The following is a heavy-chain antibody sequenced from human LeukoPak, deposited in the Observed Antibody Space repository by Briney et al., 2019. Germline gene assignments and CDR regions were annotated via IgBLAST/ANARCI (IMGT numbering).Heavy chain of an antibody. J-gene: IGHJ3*01. Sequence: SETLSLTCTVSGGSISSSSYYWGWICQPPGKGLEWIGSIYYSGSTDYNPSLKSRVTISVDTSKNQFSLKLSSVTAADTAVYYCAREMVRRGAFDVWGQGTMVTVSS. CDR3: AREMVRRGAFDV. CDR1: GGSISSSSYY. V-gene: IGHV4-39*07. D-gene: IGHD2-8*01. CDR2: IYYSGST.